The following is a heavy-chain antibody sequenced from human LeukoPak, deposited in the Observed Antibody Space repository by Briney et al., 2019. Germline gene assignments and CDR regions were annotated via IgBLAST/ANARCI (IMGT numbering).Heavy chain of an antibody. V-gene: IGHV3-30*18. CDR3: AKHGSSWYVDY. CDR1: GFSFRDYT. J-gene: IGHJ4*02. D-gene: IGHD6-13*01. Sequence: PGGSLRLSCAASGFSFRDYTMNWVRQAPGKGLEWVAVVSYDGKIQYYADSVKGRFTISRDNSKNTVSLQMNSLRGEDTGVYYCAKHGSSWYVDYWGQGTPVTVSS. CDR2: VSYDGKIQ.